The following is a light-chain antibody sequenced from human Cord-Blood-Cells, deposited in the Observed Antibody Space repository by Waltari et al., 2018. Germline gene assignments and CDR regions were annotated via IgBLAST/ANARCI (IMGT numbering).Light chain of an antibody. Sequence: QSALTQPASVSGSPGQPIPISCTGTSSAVGSYNLVSWYQQHPGKAPKLIVYEVSKRPSVVSNRFSGSKSGNAASLTISGLQSEDEADYYCCSYAGSSTWVFGGGTKLTVL. V-gene: IGLV2-23*02. CDR1: SSAVGSYNL. J-gene: IGLJ3*02. CDR2: EVS. CDR3: CSYAGSSTWV.